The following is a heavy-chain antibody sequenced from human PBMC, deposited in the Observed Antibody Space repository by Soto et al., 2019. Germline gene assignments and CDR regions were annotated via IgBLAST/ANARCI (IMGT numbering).Heavy chain of an antibody. Sequence: SLRLSCAASGFTFDDYAMHWVRQAPGQGLEWVSSISWNSGGINYADSVKGRFTISRDNAKNSLFLQMNSLRVEDTALYYCAKDIRLAGEAGNYYSGMDVCGQGTTVTVSS. J-gene: IGHJ6*02. V-gene: IGHV3-9*01. D-gene: IGHD6-13*01. CDR1: GFTFDDYA. CDR2: ISWNSGGI. CDR3: AKDIRLAGEAGNYYSGMDV.